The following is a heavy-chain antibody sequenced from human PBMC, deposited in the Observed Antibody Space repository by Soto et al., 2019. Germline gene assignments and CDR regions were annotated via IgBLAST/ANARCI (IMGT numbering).Heavy chain of an antibody. CDR3: ARVTRPVRYYYYYYVMDV. V-gene: IGHV3-7*04. D-gene: IGHD6-6*01. CDR1: GFTFSSYW. CDR2: IKQDGSEK. Sequence: PGGSLRLSCAASGFTFSSYWMSWVRQAPGKGLEWVANIKQDGSEKYYVDSVKGRFTISRDNAKNSLYLQMNSLRAEDTAVYYCARVTRPVRYYYYYYVMDVWGQGTTVTVSS. J-gene: IGHJ6*02.